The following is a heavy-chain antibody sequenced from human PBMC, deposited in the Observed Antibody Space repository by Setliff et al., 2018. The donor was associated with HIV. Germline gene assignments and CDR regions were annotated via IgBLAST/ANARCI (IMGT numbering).Heavy chain of an antibody. CDR1: GGSISSNSYY. Sequence: SETLPLTCTVSGGSISSNSYYWGWIRQPPGKGLEWIGLIYYNGGTNYNSSLESRVTISVDTSKSQFSLKLSSLTAADTAVYYCARGRTQWPNYNYFDPWGLGTLVTVSS. J-gene: IGHJ5*02. D-gene: IGHD6-19*01. V-gene: IGHV4-61*05. CDR2: IYYNGGT. CDR3: ARGRTQWPNYNYFDP.